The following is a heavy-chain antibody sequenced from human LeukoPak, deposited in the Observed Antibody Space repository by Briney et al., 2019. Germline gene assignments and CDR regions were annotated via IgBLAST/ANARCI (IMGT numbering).Heavy chain of an antibody. D-gene: IGHD6-13*01. CDR2: ISWNSGSI. Sequence: GGSLTLSCPVSGFTFDDYAMHWVRQAPGKGLEWVSGISWNSGSIGYADSVKGRFTIHRDNAKNSLYLQMNSLRAEDTALYYCAKGGYSSSWYSSWFDPWGQGTLVTVSS. CDR3: AKGGYSSSWYSSWFDP. J-gene: IGHJ5*02. CDR1: GFTFDDYA. V-gene: IGHV3-9*01.